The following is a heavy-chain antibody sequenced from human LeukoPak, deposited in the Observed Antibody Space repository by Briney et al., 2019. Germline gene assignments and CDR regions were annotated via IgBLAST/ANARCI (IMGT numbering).Heavy chain of an antibody. V-gene: IGHV3-9*01. Sequence: GGSLRLSCAASRFTFDDYAMHWVGQALGKGLEWVSGISWNSGSIGYADSVKGRFTISRDNAKNSLYLQMNSLRAEDTALYYCAKEIGIAAAGPFDYWGQGTLVTVSS. J-gene: IGHJ4*02. D-gene: IGHD6-13*01. CDR3: AKEIGIAAAGPFDY. CDR1: RFTFDDYA. CDR2: ISWNSGSI.